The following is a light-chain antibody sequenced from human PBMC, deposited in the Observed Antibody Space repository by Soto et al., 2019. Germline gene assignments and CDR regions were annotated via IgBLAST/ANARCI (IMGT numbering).Light chain of an antibody. CDR2: SNN. CDR3: EAWDDSLNGVV. Sequence: QSVLTQPPSASGTPGQRVTISCSGSSSNIGSNTVNWYQQLPGTAPKLLIYSNNQRPSGVPDRFSGSKSGTSASLAISGLQSWDGADYYCEAWDDSLNGVVFGGGTKLTVL. J-gene: IGLJ2*01. CDR1: SSNIGSNT. V-gene: IGLV1-44*01.